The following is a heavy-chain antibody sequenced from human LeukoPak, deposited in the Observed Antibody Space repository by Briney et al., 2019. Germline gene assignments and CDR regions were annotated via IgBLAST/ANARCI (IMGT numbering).Heavy chain of an antibody. D-gene: IGHD5-18*01. CDR3: ARHSTGMARFAY. V-gene: IGHV1-69*05. J-gene: IGHJ4*02. CDR2: IIPIFGTA. CDR1: GGTFSSYA. Sequence: ASVKVSCKASGGTFSSYAISWVRQAPGQGLEWMGGIIPIFGTANYAQKFQGRVTITTDESTSTAYMELSSLRSEDTAVYYCARHSTGMARFAYWGQGTLVTVSS.